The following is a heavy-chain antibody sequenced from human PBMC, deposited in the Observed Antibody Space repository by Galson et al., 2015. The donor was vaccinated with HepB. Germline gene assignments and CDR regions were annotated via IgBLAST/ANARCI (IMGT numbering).Heavy chain of an antibody. CDR2: MSPNSGNT. D-gene: IGHD3-16*01. CDR1: GYTFSNYN. J-gene: IGHJ4*02. Sequence: SVKVSCKASGYTFSNYNINWVRQVAGLGFEWMGWMSPNSGNTGYAQKFQGRVTLTRDTSIGTAYMDLSSLTSEDTATYYCARGLKPGGGANFDYWGQGTLVTVSS. CDR3: ARGLKPGGGANFDY. V-gene: IGHV1-8*01.